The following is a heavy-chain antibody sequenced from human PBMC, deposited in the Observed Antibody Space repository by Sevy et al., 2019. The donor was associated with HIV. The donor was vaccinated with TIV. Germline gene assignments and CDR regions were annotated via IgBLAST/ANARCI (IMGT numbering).Heavy chain of an antibody. CDR1: GFTFSGYT. CDR2: VSSDGSTI. V-gene: IGHV3-48*02. Sequence: GGSLRLSCAASGFTFSGYTMNWVRQTPGKGLEWVSSVSSDGSTISYADSVKGRFTISRDNAKNSLYLQMNSLRDEDTAVYYCARVLGDYYGSQIWGQGTLVTVSS. CDR3: ARVLGDYYGSQI. D-gene: IGHD3-10*01. J-gene: IGHJ4*02.